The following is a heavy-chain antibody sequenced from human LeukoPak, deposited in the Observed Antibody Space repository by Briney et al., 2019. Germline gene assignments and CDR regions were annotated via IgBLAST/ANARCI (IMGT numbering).Heavy chain of an antibody. D-gene: IGHD3-3*01. CDR2: IIPIFGTA. CDR1: GGTFSSYA. CDR3: ARTSLRFLEWLLDAFDI. J-gene: IGHJ3*02. V-gene: IGHV1-69*13. Sequence: SVKVSCKASGGTFSSYAISWVRQAPGQGLEWMGGIIPIFGTANYAQKFQGRVTITADESTSPAYMELSSLRSEDTAVYYCARTSLRFLEWLLDAFDIWGQGTMVTVSS.